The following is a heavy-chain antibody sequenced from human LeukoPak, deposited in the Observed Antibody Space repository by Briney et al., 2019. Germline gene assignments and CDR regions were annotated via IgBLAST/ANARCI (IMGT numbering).Heavy chain of an antibody. Sequence: GASVKVSCKASGYTFTGYYMHWVRQAPGQGLEWMGRINPNSGGTNYAQKFQGRVTMTRDTSISTAYMELSRLRSDDTAVYYCATISCSSTCCYTSYSRVFDYWGQGTLVTVSS. D-gene: IGHD2-2*02. CDR1: GYTFTGYY. CDR2: INPNSGGT. V-gene: IGHV1-2*06. J-gene: IGHJ4*02. CDR3: ATISCSSTCCYTSYSRVFDY.